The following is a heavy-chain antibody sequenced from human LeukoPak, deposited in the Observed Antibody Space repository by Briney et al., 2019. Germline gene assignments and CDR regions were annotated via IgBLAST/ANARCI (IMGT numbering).Heavy chain of an antibody. J-gene: IGHJ3*02. CDR2: ISSSGSTI. CDR1: GYTFSSYE. Sequence: GGSLRLSCAASGYTFSSYEMNWVRQAPGKGLEWVSYISSSGSTIYYADSVKGRFTISRDNAKNSLYLQMNSLRAEDTAVYYCASPTLPWAFDIWGQGTMVTVSS. CDR3: ASPTLPWAFDI. V-gene: IGHV3-48*03.